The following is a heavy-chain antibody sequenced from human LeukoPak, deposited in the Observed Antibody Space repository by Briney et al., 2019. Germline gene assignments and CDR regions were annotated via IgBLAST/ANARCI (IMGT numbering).Heavy chain of an antibody. Sequence: SVKVSCKASGFTFTSSAVQWVRQARGQRLEWIGWIVVGSGNTNYAQKFQERVTITRDMSTSTAYMELSSLRSEDTAVYYCAAVRIVVVPAAIAGFDYWGQGTLVTVSS. V-gene: IGHV1-58*01. CDR3: AAVRIVVVPAAIAGFDY. D-gene: IGHD2-2*01. CDR1: GFTFTSSA. CDR2: IVVGSGNT. J-gene: IGHJ4*02.